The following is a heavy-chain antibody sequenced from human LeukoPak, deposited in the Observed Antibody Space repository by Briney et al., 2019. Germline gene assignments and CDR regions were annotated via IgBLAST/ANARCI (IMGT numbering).Heavy chain of an antibody. Sequence: GGSLRLSCTASGFTFGDYAMTWVRQAPGKGLEWVGFIRSQIYGGTPEYAASVKGRFTISRDDSEGVAYLQMNSLKTEDTAVYYCTRDQTPYYWGQGALVTVSS. CDR3: TRDQTPYY. J-gene: IGHJ4*02. V-gene: IGHV3-49*04. CDR1: GFTFGDYA. CDR2: IRSQIYGGTP.